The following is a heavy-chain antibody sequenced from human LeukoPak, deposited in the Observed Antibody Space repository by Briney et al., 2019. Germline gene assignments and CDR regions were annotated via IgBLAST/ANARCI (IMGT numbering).Heavy chain of an antibody. CDR2: INSDGSST. V-gene: IGHV3-74*01. CDR3: AKDLEWETIGGAFDI. Sequence: GGSLRLSCAASGFTFNSYWMHWVRQAPGKGLVWVSRINSDGSSTTYADSVKGRFTISRDNAKNTLYLQMNSLRAEDTAVYYCAKDLEWETIGGAFDIWGQGTMVTVSS. D-gene: IGHD3-3*01. CDR1: GFTFNSYW. J-gene: IGHJ3*02.